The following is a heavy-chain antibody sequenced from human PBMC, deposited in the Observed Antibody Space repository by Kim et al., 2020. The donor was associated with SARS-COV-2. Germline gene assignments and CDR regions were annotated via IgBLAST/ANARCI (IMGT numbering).Heavy chain of an antibody. CDR3: ARESAGEGRNDWFDP. V-gene: IGHV4-59*13. CDR1: GDSINSFY. J-gene: IGHJ5*02. CDR2: VYFTGTT. D-gene: IGHD3-10*01. Sequence: SETLSLTCTVSGDSINSFYWSWIRHIPGKGLEWIGFVYFTGTTSYNPSLESRVSISLDRSRTQFSLALTPVTAADTAIYYCARESAGEGRNDWFDPWGPG.